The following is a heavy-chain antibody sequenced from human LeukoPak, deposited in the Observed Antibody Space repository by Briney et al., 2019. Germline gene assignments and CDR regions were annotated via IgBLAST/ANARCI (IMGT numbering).Heavy chain of an antibody. CDR3: ASAFKYSSGWPFDY. CDR2: ISSSSSYI. CDR1: GFTVSSNS. Sequence: GSLRLSCKVSGFTVSSNSWSWVRQAPGKGLEWVSSISSSSSYIYYADSVKGRFTISRDNAKNSLYLQMNSLRAEDTAVYYCASAFKYSSGWPFDYWGQGTLVTVSS. D-gene: IGHD6-19*01. J-gene: IGHJ4*02. V-gene: IGHV3-21*04.